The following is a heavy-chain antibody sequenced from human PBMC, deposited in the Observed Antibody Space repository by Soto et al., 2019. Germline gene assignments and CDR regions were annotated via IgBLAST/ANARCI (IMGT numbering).Heavy chain of an antibody. CDR3: AHPRGYGVFDYVEI. CDR1: GFIFSAYS. Sequence: PGGSLRLSGAASGFIFSAYSINWVRQAPWKGLEWVSAISSSGVSTYYAESVRGRFTISRDNSINTLYLQMSSLRTEDTAVYYCAHPRGYGVFDYVEIWGQGTMVTVS. D-gene: IGHD4-17*01. V-gene: IGHV3-23*01. J-gene: IGHJ3*02. CDR2: ISSSGVST.